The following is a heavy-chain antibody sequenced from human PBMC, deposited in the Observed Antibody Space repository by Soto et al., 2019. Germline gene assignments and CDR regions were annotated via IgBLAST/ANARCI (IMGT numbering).Heavy chain of an antibody. CDR1: GYTFTDYL. CDR3: ARHIRNFRDYYSAMDV. CDR2: IYPGDSDT. Sequence: PGESLKISCKGSGYTFTDYLICWVRQLPVKGLEWMGIIYPGDSDTRYSPSFQGHVTITVDKSTSTAYLQWNTLKASDTAMYYCARHIRNFRDYYSAMDVWGQGTTVAVSS. J-gene: IGHJ6*02. V-gene: IGHV5-51*01.